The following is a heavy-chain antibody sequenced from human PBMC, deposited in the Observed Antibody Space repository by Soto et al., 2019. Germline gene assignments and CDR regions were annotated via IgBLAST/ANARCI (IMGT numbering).Heavy chain of an antibody. J-gene: IGHJ6*03. V-gene: IGHV1-69*02. D-gene: IGHD2-21*02. CDR3: ARVSEMGMVTKGYYYYMDV. CDR2: IIPILNIA. CDR1: GDTFSNYT. Sequence: QVQLVQSGAEVKKPGSSVKVSCKASGDTFSNYTISWVRQVAGQGLEWMGRIIPILNIANYAQQFKGRVRITADKSKRTAYMELRSMRSEDTAVYYCARVSEMGMVTKGYYYYMDVWGKGTTVTVSS.